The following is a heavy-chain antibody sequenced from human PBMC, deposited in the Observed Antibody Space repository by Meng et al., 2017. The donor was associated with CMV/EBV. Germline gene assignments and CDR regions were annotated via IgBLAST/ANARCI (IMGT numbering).Heavy chain of an antibody. CDR2: IKQDVSEE. Sequence: GGSLRLSCAASGFTFSIYWMRCVRQAPGKGIEWVANIKQDVSEEYYVDSMKDRFTITRDNAKNSLYLQMNSLRAEDTAVYYCAREMRDTGYYYYGMDVWGQGTTVTVSS. J-gene: IGHJ6*02. CDR3: AREMRDTGYYYYGMDV. CDR1: GFTFSIYW. D-gene: IGHD2-21*01. V-gene: IGHV3-7*01.